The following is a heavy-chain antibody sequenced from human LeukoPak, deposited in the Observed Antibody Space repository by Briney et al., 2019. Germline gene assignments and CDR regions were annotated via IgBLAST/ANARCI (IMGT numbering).Heavy chain of an antibody. CDR1: GFTFSDYY. CDR3: ARGGIYYDSSGYDAFDI. Sequence: GGSLRLSCAASGFTFSDYYMSWIRQAPGKGLEWVSYISSSGSTIYCADSVKGRFTISRDNAKNSLYLQMNSLRAVDTAVYYCARGGIYYDSSGYDAFDIWGQGTMVTVSS. D-gene: IGHD3-22*01. V-gene: IGHV3-11*04. CDR2: ISSSGSTI. J-gene: IGHJ3*02.